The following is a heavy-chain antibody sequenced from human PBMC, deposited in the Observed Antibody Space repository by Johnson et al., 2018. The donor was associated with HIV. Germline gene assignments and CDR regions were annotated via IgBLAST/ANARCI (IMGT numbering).Heavy chain of an antibody. CDR2: INWNGVST. CDR3: VRDTGYCSGGRCDDAFDV. CDR1: GFTFHDYG. D-gene: IGHD2-15*01. J-gene: IGHJ3*01. Sequence: VQLVESGGGVVRPGGSLRLPCAASGFTFHDYGLNWVRQTPGKGLEWVSGINWNGVSTGFADSVKGRFTIPRDNAKNSMYLQMNSLRVEDTALYYCVRDTGYCSGGRCDDAFDVWGQGTVVTVSS. V-gene: IGHV3-20*04.